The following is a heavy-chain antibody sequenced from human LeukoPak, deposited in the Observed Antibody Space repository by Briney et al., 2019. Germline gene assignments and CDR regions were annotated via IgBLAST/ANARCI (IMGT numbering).Heavy chain of an antibody. CDR3: AKAGFIVVVPAAIRHYYYMDV. CDR1: GFTVSSNY. V-gene: IGHV3-53*01. CDR2: IYSGGSA. J-gene: IGHJ6*03. D-gene: IGHD2-2*01. Sequence: GGSLRLSCAASGFTVSSNYMTWVRQAPGKGLEWVSVIYSGGSAYYVDSVKGRFTVSRDNSKNTLYLQMNSLRAEDTAVYYCAKAGFIVVVPAAIRHYYYMDVWGKGTTVTISS.